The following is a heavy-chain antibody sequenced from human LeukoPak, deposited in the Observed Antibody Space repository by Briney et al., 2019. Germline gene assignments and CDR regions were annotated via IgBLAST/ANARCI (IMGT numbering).Heavy chain of an antibody. J-gene: IGHJ6*03. CDR3: ARDAPRDLYHYYYYYMDV. CDR1: GGSISSGSYY. CDR2: IYTSGST. Sequence: PSETLSLTCTVSGGSISSGSYYWSWIRQPAGKGLEWIGRIYTSGSTNYNPSLKSRVTISVDTSKNQFSLKLSSVTAADTAVYYCARDAPRDLYHYYYYYMDVWGKGTTVTVSS. D-gene: IGHD2-21*02. V-gene: IGHV4-61*02.